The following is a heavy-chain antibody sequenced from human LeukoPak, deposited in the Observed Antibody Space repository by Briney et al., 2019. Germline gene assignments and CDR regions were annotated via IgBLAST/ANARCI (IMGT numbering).Heavy chain of an antibody. CDR1: GFTFSSYW. Sequence: GGSLRLSCATSGFTFSSYWMHWVRQAPGKGLVWVSRINSDGSSTSYADSVKGRFTISRDNAKNTLYPQMNSLRAEDTAVYYCARARTRYCSGGSCYSSYAFDIWGQGTMVTVSS. CDR3: ARARTRYCSGGSCYSSYAFDI. V-gene: IGHV3-74*01. D-gene: IGHD2-15*01. CDR2: INSDGSST. J-gene: IGHJ3*02.